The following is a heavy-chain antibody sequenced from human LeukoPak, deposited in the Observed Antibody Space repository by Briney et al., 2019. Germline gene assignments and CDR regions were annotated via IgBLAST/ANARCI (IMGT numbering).Heavy chain of an antibody. Sequence: GGSLRLSCAASGFSFDDCGMHWVRQAPGKGLEWLSLISWDGGYIYYADSVKGRFTISRDNNKNFLYLQMNSLGPEDTAFYYCAKDDSSTTWDGLLDSWGQGTLVTASS. J-gene: IGHJ4*02. D-gene: IGHD1-14*01. CDR1: GFSFDDCG. CDR2: ISWDGGYI. V-gene: IGHV3-43D*03. CDR3: AKDDSSTTWDGLLDS.